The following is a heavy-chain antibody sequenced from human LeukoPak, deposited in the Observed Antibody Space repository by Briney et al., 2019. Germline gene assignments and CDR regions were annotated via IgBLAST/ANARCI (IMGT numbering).Heavy chain of an antibody. D-gene: IGHD2-2*01. Sequence: SVKVSCKASGGTFSSYAISWVRQAPGQGLEWMGGIIPIFGTVNNAQKFQGRVTITTDESTSTAYMELSSLRSKDTAVYYCARGCSSTSCYDYYYYMDVWGKGTTVTVSS. CDR3: ARGCSSTSCYDYYYYMDV. CDR2: IIPIFGTV. CDR1: GGTFSSYA. J-gene: IGHJ6*03. V-gene: IGHV1-69*05.